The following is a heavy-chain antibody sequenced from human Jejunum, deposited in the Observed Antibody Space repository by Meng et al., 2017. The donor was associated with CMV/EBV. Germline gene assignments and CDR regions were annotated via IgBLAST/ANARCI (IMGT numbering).Heavy chain of an antibody. CDR1: FTSHG. CDR2: IDTNNGNT. J-gene: IGHJ4*02. D-gene: IGHD1-26*01. CDR3: TIDRRSGHSGDYYYFDY. V-gene: IGHV1-18*01. Sequence: FTSHGISWVRQAPGQGLEWMGWIDTNNGNTDSAQKFKGRLTMTSDTYTTTAYMELRSLRSDDTAVYYCTIDRRSGHSGDYYYFDYWGQGALVTVSS.